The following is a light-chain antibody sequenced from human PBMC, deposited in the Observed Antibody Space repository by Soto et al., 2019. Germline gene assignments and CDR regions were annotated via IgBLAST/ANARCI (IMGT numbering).Light chain of an antibody. Sequence: QSVLTQPPSASATPGQRVTISCSGSNSNVGSSYVYWYQHLPGAAPKLLIYTNNQRPSGVPDRFSGSKSGTSASLAISGLRSEDEAEYYCSSYTSSSTRVFGTGTKVTVL. CDR2: TNN. V-gene: IGLV1-47*01. J-gene: IGLJ1*01. CDR3: SSYTSSSTRV. CDR1: NSNVGSSY.